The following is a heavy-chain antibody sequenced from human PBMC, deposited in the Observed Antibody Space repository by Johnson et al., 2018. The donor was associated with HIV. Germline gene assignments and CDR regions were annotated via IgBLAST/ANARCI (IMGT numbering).Heavy chain of an antibody. CDR2: ISGGGGST. CDR1: GFTFSTYA. J-gene: IGHJ3*02. V-gene: IGHV3-23*04. Sequence: VLLVESGGGVVQPGRSLRLSCAASGFTFSTYAMSWVRQAPGKGLEWVSGISGGGGSTYYADSVTGRFTISRDNSKNTLYLQMNSLRVEDTAVYYCASSYSESDAFDIWGQGTMVTISS. CDR3: ASSYSESDAFDI. D-gene: IGHD3-10*01.